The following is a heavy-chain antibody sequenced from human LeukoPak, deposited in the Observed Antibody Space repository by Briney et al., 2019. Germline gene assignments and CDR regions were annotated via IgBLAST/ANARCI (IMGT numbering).Heavy chain of an antibody. CDR2: IHPSGML. CDR3: SRGLDSRKLGY. D-gene: IGHD3-22*01. Sequence: SETLSLTCIVSGASFNSDDQYWNWIRQSPGKGLEWIGSIHPSGMLYNNPSLESRVTMSRDTSKNQFSLNPNSVTAADTAVYFCSRGLDSRKLGYWGQGILVTVSS. CDR1: GASFNSDDQY. V-gene: IGHV4-31*03. J-gene: IGHJ4*02.